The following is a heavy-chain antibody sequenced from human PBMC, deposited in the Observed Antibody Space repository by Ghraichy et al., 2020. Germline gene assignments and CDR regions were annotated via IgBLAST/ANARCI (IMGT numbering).Heavy chain of an antibody. D-gene: IGHD3-22*01. J-gene: IGHJ4*02. CDR3: AGDYYDSTPAY. V-gene: IGHV4-34*01. CDR1: GGSFSGYY. CDR2: INHSGST. Sequence: SETLSLTCAVYGGSFSGYYWSWIRQPPGKGLEWIGEINHSGSTNYNPSLKSRVTISVDTSKNQFSLKLSSVTAADTAVYYCAGDYYDSTPAYWGQGTLVTVSS.